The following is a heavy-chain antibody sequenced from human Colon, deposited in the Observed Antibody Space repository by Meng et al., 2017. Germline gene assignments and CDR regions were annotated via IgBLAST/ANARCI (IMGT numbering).Heavy chain of an antibody. CDR2: SFHSGST. J-gene: IGHJ4*02. CDR1: GGSINSSDW. Sequence: QVQLQEAGPGLVKHSGTMSLTSDVSGGSINSSDWWSWVRQPPAKGLEWIAESFHSGSTNYKSSLKGRATISVDRSKNQFSLKLNSVTAADTAVYYCAAIFGLGPGYWGQGTLVTVSS. V-gene: IGHV4-4*02. CDR3: AAIFGLGPGY. D-gene: IGHD3-3*01.